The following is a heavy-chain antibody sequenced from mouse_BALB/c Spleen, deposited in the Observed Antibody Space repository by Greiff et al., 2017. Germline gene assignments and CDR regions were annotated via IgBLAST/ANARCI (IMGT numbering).Heavy chain of an antibody. V-gene: IGHV2-9-2*01. CDR1: GFSLTSYD. D-gene: IGHD2-1*01. CDR3: VRDLPPYAMDY. Sequence: VKLMESGPGLVAPSQSLSITCTVSGFSLTSYDISWIRQPPGKGLEWLGVIWTGGGTNYNSAFMSRLSISKDNSKSQVFLKMNSLQTDDTAIYYCVRDLPPYAMDYWGQGTSVTVSS. J-gene: IGHJ4*01. CDR2: IWTGGGT.